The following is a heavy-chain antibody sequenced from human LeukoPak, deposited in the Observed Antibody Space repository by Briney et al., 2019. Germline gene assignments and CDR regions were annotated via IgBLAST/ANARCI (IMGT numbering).Heavy chain of an antibody. CDR2: IKQDGSQE. Sequence: GGSLRLSCAASGFTFSTYWMTWVRQAPGKGLEWVANIKQDGSQEHYVDSVTGRFTISRDNAKNSLYLQMNSLRVEDTAVYFCARDENGHNYKDGMDVWGQGATVTVSS. V-gene: IGHV3-7*01. D-gene: IGHD3-10*01. CDR1: GFTFSTYW. J-gene: IGHJ6*02. CDR3: ARDENGHNYKDGMDV.